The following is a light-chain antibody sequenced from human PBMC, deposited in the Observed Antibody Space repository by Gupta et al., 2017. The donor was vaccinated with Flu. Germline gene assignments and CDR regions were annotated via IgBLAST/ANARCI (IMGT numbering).Light chain of an antibody. CDR3: GTWDSSLSTVM. Sequence: SSSNIGKNYVSWYQQLPGTAPKLLIYENDKRPSGIPDRFSGSKSGTSATLGITGLQTGDEADYYCGTWDSSLSTVMFGGGTKMTVL. V-gene: IGLV1-51*02. CDR1: SSNIGKNY. J-gene: IGLJ3*02. CDR2: END.